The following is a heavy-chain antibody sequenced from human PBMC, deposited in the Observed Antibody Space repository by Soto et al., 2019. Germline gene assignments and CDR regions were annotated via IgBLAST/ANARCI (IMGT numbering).Heavy chain of an antibody. CDR3: AKDWGSSGWYNWFDP. D-gene: IGHD6-13*01. CDR2: ISHDGSVT. CDR1: GFTFSTSG. V-gene: IGHV3-30*18. Sequence: QVQMVESGGGVVQPGTSLRLSCATSGFTFSTSGMHWVRQAPGKGLEWVAMISHDGSVTYYTDSVQGRFTISRDTPKNTLYLQMNSLRYEDTAIYYWAKDWGSSGWYNWFDPWGQGTRVTVS. J-gene: IGHJ5*02.